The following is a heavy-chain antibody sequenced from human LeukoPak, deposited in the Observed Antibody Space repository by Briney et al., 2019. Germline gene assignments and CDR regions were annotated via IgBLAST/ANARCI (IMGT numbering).Heavy chain of an antibody. CDR2: INPNSGGT. D-gene: IGHD1-14*01. Sequence: ASVKVSCKASGYTXTDYYMHWVRQAPGQGLEWMGWINPNSGGTNYAQKFQGRVTMTRDTSISKAYMELSSLRSDDTAVYYCARESRKLDPWGQGTLVTVSS. CDR3: ARESRKLDP. J-gene: IGHJ5*02. CDR1: GYTXTDYY. V-gene: IGHV1-2*02.